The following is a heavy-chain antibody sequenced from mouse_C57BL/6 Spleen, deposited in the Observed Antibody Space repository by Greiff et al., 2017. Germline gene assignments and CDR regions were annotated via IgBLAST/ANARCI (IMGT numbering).Heavy chain of an antibody. CDR2: IYPGSGNT. Sequence: VQLQQSGAELVRPGASVKLSCKASGYTFTDYYINWVKQRPGQGLEWIARIYPGSGNTYYNEKFKGKATLTAEKSSSTAYMQLSSLTSEDSAVYFCARWGDYDGYYFDYWGQGTTLTVSS. V-gene: IGHV1-76*01. J-gene: IGHJ2*01. CDR1: GYTFTDYY. D-gene: IGHD2-4*01. CDR3: ARWGDYDGYYFDY.